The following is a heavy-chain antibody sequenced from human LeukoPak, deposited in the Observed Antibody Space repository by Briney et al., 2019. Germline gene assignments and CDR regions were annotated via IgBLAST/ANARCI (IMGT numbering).Heavy chain of an antibody. CDR2: INPNSGGT. CDR3: ARDKLDQWYSSGWYYYYYYMDV. D-gene: IGHD6-19*01. Sequence: ASVKVSCKASGYTFTGYYMHWVRQAPGQGLEWMGWINPNSGGTNYAQKFQGRVTMTRDTSISTAYMELSRLRSDDTAVYYCARDKLDQWYSSGWYYYYYYMDVWGKGTTVTISS. V-gene: IGHV1-2*02. CDR1: GYTFTGYY. J-gene: IGHJ6*03.